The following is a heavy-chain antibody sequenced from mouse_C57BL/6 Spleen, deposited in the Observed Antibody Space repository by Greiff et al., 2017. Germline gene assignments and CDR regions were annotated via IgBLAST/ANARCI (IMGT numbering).Heavy chain of an antibody. Sequence: QVQLKQPGAELVRPGSSVKLSCKASGYTFTSYWMHWVKQRPIQGLEWIGNIDPSDSETHYNQKFKDKATLTVDKSSSTAYMQLSSLTSEDSAVYYCARRDYGSSRRYFDVWGTGTTVTVSS. D-gene: IGHD1-1*01. CDR2: IDPSDSET. CDR1: GYTFTSYW. J-gene: IGHJ1*03. CDR3: ARRDYGSSRRYFDV. V-gene: IGHV1-52*01.